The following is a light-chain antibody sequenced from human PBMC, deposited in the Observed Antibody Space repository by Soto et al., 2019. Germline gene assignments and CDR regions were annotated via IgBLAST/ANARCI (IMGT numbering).Light chain of an antibody. J-gene: IGKJ1*01. CDR3: QQYGSSPGT. Sequence: EIVLTQSPGTLSLSPGEGATLSCRASQSIVANYLAWYQQKPSQSPRLLIYGVSSRATGIPDRFSGSGSRTDFTLTINRLEPEESAVYYCQQYGSSPGTFGQGTKVEL. CDR2: GVS. CDR1: QSIVANY. V-gene: IGKV3-20*01.